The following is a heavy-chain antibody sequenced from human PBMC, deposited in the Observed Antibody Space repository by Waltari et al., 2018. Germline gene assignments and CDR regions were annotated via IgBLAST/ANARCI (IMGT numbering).Heavy chain of an antibody. V-gene: IGHV3-23*01. J-gene: IGHJ4*02. CDR2: ISGSGGIT. D-gene: IGHD3-10*01. CDR3: AKSPTLIRGIPYS. Sequence: EVQLLESGGGLVQPGGSLRLSCAASGFTFDAFAMTWVGQAVGKGLGWVSSISGSGGITYYADSVKGRFTISRDNAKKTLYLQMNSLRAEDTALYYCAKSPTLIRGIPYSWGQGTLVTVSS. CDR1: GFTFDAFA.